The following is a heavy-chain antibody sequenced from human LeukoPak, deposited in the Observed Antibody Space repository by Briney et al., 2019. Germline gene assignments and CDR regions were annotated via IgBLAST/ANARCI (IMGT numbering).Heavy chain of an antibody. CDR1: GFTFSSYW. D-gene: IGHD1-26*01. CDR3: IRGTVGAPGNDY. CDR2: IDTDGSFT. J-gene: IGHJ4*02. Sequence: LPGGSLRLSCAASGFTFSSYWMHWVRQAPGKGLVWVSRIDTDGSFTSYADSVRGRFTISRDNAKNTLYLQMSSLRAEDTAVYYCIRGTVGAPGNDYWGQGTLVTVSS. V-gene: IGHV3-74*01.